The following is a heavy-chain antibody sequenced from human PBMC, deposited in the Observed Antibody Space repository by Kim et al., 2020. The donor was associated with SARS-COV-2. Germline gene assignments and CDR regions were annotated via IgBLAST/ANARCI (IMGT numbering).Heavy chain of an antibody. J-gene: IGHJ4*02. CDR2: ISYDGSNK. V-gene: IGHV3-30*04. CDR1: GFTFSSYA. Sequence: GGSLRLSCAASGFTFSSYAMHWVRQAPGKGLEWVAVISYDGSNKYYADSVKGRFTISRDNSKNTLYLQMNSLRAEDTAVYYCARAGGGILSVVAGALDYWGQGTLVTVSS. D-gene: IGHD2-15*01. CDR3: ARAGGGILSVVAGALDY.